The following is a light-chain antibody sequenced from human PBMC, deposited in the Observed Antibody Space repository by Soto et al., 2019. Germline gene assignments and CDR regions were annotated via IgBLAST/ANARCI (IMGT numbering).Light chain of an antibody. CDR3: RSFAGSTTHLYV. Sequence: QSVLTQPASVSGSPGQSITISCTGTSSDVGSYNLVSWYQHFPGKAPKVMIYAVSKRPSGVSNRFSGSKSGNTASLTISGLQAEDEGDYYCRSFAGSTTHLYVFGTGTKVTVL. V-gene: IGLV2-23*02. CDR1: SSDVGSYNL. CDR2: AVS. J-gene: IGLJ1*01.